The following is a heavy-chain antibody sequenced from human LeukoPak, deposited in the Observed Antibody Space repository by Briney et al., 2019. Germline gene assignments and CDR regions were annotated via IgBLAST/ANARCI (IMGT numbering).Heavy chain of an antibody. D-gene: IGHD3-10*01. V-gene: IGHV3-23*01. CDR1: GFAFSFYA. CDR3: ATYYSSSGTYY. J-gene: IGHJ4*02. Sequence: GGSLRLSCAASGFAFSFYAMSWLRQPPGKGLEWVSTINANSGTTSYAASVRGRFTISRDNSKNTLYLQVNTLRADDTAVYYCATYYSSSGTYYWGQGTLVTVSS. CDR2: INANSGTT.